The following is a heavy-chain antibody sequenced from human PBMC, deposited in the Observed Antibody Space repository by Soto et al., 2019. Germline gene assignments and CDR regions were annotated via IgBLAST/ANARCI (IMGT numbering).Heavy chain of an antibody. CDR2: IIPIFGTA. CDR3: ARGIVVVPAATENYYYGMDV. Sequence: SVKVSCKASGGTFSSYAISWVRQAPGQGLEWMGGIIPIFGTANYAQKFQGRVTITADESTSTAYMELSSLRSEDTAVYYCARGIVVVPAATENYYYGMDVWGQGTTVTVSS. J-gene: IGHJ6*02. D-gene: IGHD2-2*01. CDR1: GGTFSSYA. V-gene: IGHV1-69*13.